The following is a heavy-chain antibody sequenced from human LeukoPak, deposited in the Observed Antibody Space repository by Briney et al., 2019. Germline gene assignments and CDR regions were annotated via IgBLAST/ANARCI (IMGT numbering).Heavy chain of an antibody. J-gene: IGHJ4*02. D-gene: IGHD7-27*01. CDR2: IYHSGST. Sequence: TSQTLSLTCAVSGGSISSGGYSWSWIRQPPGKGLEWIGYIYHSGSTYYNPSLKSRVTISVDTSKNQFSLKLSSVTAADTAVYYCARGLDTRVTRLGIFDYWGQGTLVTVSS. CDR3: ARGLDTRVTRLGIFDY. V-gene: IGHV4-30-2*01. CDR1: GGSISSGGYS.